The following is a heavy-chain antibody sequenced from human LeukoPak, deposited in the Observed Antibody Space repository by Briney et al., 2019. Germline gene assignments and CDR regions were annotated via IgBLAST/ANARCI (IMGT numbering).Heavy chain of an antibody. CDR3: ARGRTKYFDY. J-gene: IGHJ4*02. Sequence: GASVKVSCKASGYTFTSYDINWVRQASGQGPAWMGGMNPNSGNTVYAQKFQGRVTMTRDTSISTSYMELSSLRSDDTAVYYCARGRTKYFDYWGQGTLVTVSS. CDR2: MNPNSGNT. V-gene: IGHV1-8*01. D-gene: IGHD2-8*01. CDR1: GYTFTSYD.